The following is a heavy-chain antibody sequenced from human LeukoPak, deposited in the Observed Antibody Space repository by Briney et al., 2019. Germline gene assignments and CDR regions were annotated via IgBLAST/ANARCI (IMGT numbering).Heavy chain of an antibody. Sequence: QAGGSLRLSCAASGFTFSSYDMSWVRQAPGKGLEWVSVISGRGGTTYYAGSVRGRFTISRDNSKNTLHLQMNSLGTEDTAVYYCAKSVDYGGYSDYWGQGALVTVSS. J-gene: IGHJ4*02. D-gene: IGHD4-23*01. CDR2: ISGRGGTT. CDR3: AKSVDYGGYSDY. V-gene: IGHV3-23*01. CDR1: GFTFSSYD.